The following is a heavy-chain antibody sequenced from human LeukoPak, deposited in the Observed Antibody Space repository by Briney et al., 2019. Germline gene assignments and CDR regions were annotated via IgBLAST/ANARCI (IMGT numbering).Heavy chain of an antibody. D-gene: IGHD4-17*01. J-gene: IGHJ4*02. CDR1: GGSISSYY. CDR2: IYYRGST. CDR3: ASHYGENYYFDY. Sequence: SETLSLTCNVSGGSISSYYWSWIRQTPGKGLEWIGYIYYRGSTNYDPSLESRVTISVDTSKNQLSLNLSSVTTADTAVYYCASHYGENYYFDYWGQGTLVTVSS. V-gene: IGHV4-59*01.